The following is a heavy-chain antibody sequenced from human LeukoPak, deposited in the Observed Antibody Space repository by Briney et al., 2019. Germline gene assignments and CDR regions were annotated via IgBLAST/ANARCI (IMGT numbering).Heavy chain of an antibody. Sequence: ASVKVSCKASGGTFSSYAISWVRQAPGQGLEWMGRIIPILGIANYAQKFQGRVTITADKSTSTAYMELSSLRSEGTAVYYCARDGPDSYYYDSSGYPDYWGQGTLVTVSS. D-gene: IGHD3-22*01. V-gene: IGHV1-69*04. CDR3: ARDGPDSYYYDSSGYPDY. CDR1: GGTFSSYA. CDR2: IIPILGIA. J-gene: IGHJ4*02.